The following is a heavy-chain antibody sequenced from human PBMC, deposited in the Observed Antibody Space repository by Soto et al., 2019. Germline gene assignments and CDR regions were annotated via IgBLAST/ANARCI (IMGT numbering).Heavy chain of an antibody. Sequence: QVQLQESGPGLVKPSQTLSLTCTVSGASISSGGYYWGWVRQHPGEGLEWIGYIYYSGYTYYNPSLKSRVTISVDTSKNQFSLKLSSATAADTAVYYCARETSGSGSHLDPTLNWFFDVWGRGTLVTVSS. J-gene: IGHJ2*01. D-gene: IGHD3-10*01. CDR1: GASISSGGYY. V-gene: IGHV4-31*03. CDR2: IYYSGYT. CDR3: ARETSGSGSHLDPTLNWFFDV.